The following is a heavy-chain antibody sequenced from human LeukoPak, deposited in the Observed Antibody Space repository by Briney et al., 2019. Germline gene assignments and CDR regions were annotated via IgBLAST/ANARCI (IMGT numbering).Heavy chain of an antibody. V-gene: IGHV4-39*07. CDR3: ARRTTSTRTFDI. CDR2: IYYSGST. D-gene: IGHD1-1*01. Sequence: SETLSLTCTVSGGSISSSSYYWGWIRQPPGTGLEWIGSIYYSGSTYYNPSLKSRVTISVDTSKHQFSLRLSSVTAADTAVYYCARRTTSTRTFDIWGQGTMVTVSS. CDR1: GGSISSSSYY. J-gene: IGHJ3*02.